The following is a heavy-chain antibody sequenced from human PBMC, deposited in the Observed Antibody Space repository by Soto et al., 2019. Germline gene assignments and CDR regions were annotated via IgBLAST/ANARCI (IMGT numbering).Heavy chain of an antibody. D-gene: IGHD5-12*01. V-gene: IGHV3-74*01. CDR2: ISSNGSST. Sequence: PWGSPRLSCAASEFSFSNYALSWVRQSPGKGLVWVSRISSNGSSTYYADSVKGRFTISRDNAKNTLYLQMNSLRAEDTAVYYCARSWLYWGQGTLVTVSS. CDR1: EFSFSNYA. J-gene: IGHJ4*02. CDR3: ARSWLY.